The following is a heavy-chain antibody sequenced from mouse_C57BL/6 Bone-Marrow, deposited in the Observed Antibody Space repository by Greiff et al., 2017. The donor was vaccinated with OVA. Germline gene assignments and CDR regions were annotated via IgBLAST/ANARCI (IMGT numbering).Heavy chain of an antibody. CDR2: IYPGDGDT. V-gene: IGHV1-82*01. CDR3: ARCWYYGSSYYAMDY. Sequence: QVQLQQSGPELVKPGASVKISCKASGYAFSSSWMNWVKQRPGKGLEWIGRIYPGDGDTNYNGKFKGKATLTADKSSSTAYIQLSSLTSEDSAVYFCARCWYYGSSYYAMDYWGQGTSVTVSS. CDR1: GYAFSSSW. D-gene: IGHD1-1*01. J-gene: IGHJ4*01.